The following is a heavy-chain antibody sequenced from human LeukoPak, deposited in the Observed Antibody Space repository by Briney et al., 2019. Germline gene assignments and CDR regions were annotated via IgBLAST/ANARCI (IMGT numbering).Heavy chain of an antibody. J-gene: IGHJ4*02. CDR1: GFTFSSYW. CDR3: ASRHCSGGGCYFAGADPFDY. CDR2: IKQDGSEK. D-gene: IGHD2-15*01. V-gene: IGHV3-7*03. Sequence: GGSLRLSCAASGFTFSSYWMSWVRKAPGKGLEWVANIKQDGSEKYYVDSVKGRFTISRDNAKNSLYLQMNSLRAEDTAVYYCASRHCSGGGCYFAGADPFDYWGQGTLVTVSS.